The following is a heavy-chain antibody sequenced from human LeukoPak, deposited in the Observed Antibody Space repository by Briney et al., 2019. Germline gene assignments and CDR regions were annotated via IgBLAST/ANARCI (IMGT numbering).Heavy chain of an antibody. CDR3: ARIFYSGSYLNWFDP. CDR1: GYTFTSYG. CDR2: ISAYNGNT. J-gene: IGHJ5*02. D-gene: IGHD1-26*01. V-gene: IGHV1-18*01. Sequence: EASVKVSCKASGYTFTSYGISWVRQAPGQGLEWMGWISAYNGNTKYAQKLQGRVTMTTDTSTSTANMELSSLRSEDTAVYYCARIFYSGSYLNWFDPWGQGTLVTVSS.